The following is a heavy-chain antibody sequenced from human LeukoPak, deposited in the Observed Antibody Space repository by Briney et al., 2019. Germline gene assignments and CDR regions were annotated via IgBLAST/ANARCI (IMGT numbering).Heavy chain of an antibody. J-gene: IGHJ3*02. V-gene: IGHV4-34*01. Sequence: SETLSLTCAVYGGSFSGYYWSWIRQPPGKGLEWIGEINHSGGTNYNPSLKSRVTISVDTSKNQFSLKLSSVTAADTAVYYCARGLRLQQPLDAFDIWGQGTMVTVSS. CDR1: GGSFSGYY. D-gene: IGHD6-13*01. CDR3: ARGLRLQQPLDAFDI. CDR2: INHSGGT.